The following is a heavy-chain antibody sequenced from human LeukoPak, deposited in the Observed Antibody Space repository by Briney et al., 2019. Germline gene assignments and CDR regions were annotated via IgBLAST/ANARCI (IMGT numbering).Heavy chain of an antibody. CDR3: ARVFMVRGVIDY. V-gene: IGHV3-7*01. D-gene: IGHD3-10*01. J-gene: IGHJ4*02. Sequence: GGSLRLSCAASGFTLSTYAMSWVRQAPGKGLEWVANIKQDGSEKYYVDSVKGRFTISRDNAKNSLYLQMNSLRAEDTAVYYCARVFMVRGVIDYWGQGTLVTVSS. CDR2: IKQDGSEK. CDR1: GFTLSTYA.